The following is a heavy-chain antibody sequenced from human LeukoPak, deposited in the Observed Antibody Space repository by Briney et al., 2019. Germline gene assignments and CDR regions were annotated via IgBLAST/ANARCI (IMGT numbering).Heavy chain of an antibody. CDR1: GFTFSSYS. V-gene: IGHV3-48*01. Sequence: GGSLRLSCAASGFTFSSYSMNWVRQAPGKGLEWVSYIRSSSSTIYYADSVKGRFTISRDNSKNTLYLQMNSLRAEDTAVYYCAREIDSSSWYRDAFDIWGQGTMVTVSS. CDR3: AREIDSSSWYRDAFDI. J-gene: IGHJ3*02. CDR2: IRSSSSTI. D-gene: IGHD6-13*01.